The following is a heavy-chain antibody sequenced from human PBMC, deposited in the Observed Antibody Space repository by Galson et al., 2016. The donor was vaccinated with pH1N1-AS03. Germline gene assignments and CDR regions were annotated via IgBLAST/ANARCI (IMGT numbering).Heavy chain of an antibody. CDR1: GYTFAAYY. Sequence: SVKVSCKASGYTFAAYYIHWVRQAPGQGLEWMGWINPDSGGTHHAQKFQGRVTMTRDTSISTAYMELTRLKSNDTAVYFCARVVLGTSGHHSWGQGTLVTVSS. D-gene: IGHD2-2*01. J-gene: IGHJ4*02. CDR3: ARVVLGTSGHHS. V-gene: IGHV1-2*02. CDR2: INPDSGGT.